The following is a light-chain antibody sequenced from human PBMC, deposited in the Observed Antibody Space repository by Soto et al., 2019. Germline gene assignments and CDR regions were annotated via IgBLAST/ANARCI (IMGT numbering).Light chain of an antibody. V-gene: IGKV1-5*01. CDR3: QQYNSYPWT. J-gene: IGKJ1*01. CDR2: DVS. CDR1: QSISGW. Sequence: DIHMTQSPSSLSASVEYRFTITFPASQSISGWLAWYQQKPGKAPKLLIYDVSSLESGVPSRFSGSGSGTEFTLAISSLQPDDFATYYCQQYNSYPWTFGQGTKVDIK.